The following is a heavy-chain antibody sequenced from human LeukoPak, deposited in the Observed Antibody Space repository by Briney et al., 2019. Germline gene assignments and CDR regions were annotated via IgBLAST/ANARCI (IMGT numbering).Heavy chain of an antibody. CDR2: INPSGGST. CDR1: GYPFTNYD. V-gene: IGHV1-46*01. D-gene: IGHD1-26*01. J-gene: IGHJ6*03. Sequence: ASVKVSCKASGYPFTNYDINWVRQATGQGLEWMGIINPSGGSTSYAQKFQGRVTMTRDTSTSTVYMELSSLRSEDTAVYYCARGNSGSYRIYYMDVWGKGTTVTVSS. CDR3: ARGNSGSYRIYYMDV.